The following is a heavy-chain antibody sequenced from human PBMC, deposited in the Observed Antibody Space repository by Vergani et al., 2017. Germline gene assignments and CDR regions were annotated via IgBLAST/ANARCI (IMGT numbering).Heavy chain of an antibody. CDR1: GYSFTSYW. Sequence: EVQLVPSGAEVKTPGESLTISCKGSGYSFTSYWIGWVRQMPGKGLEWMGIIYPGDSDTRYSPSFQGQVTISADKSISTAYLQWSSLKASDTAMYYCARRDYYYDSSGYYYPPDYWGQGTLVTVSS. V-gene: IGHV5-51*03. D-gene: IGHD3-22*01. CDR3: ARRDYYYDSSGYYYPPDY. CDR2: IYPGDSDT. J-gene: IGHJ4*02.